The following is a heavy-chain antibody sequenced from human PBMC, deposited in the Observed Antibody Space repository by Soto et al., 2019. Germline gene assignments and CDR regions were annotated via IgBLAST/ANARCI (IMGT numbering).Heavy chain of an antibody. V-gene: IGHV2-70*11. Sequence: SGPTLVNPTQTLTLTCTFSGFSLSTSGMCVSWIRQPPGKALEWLARIDWDDDKYYSTSLKTRLTISKDTSKNQVVLTMTNMDPVDTATYYCARTRGLVVPAAMPDWYFDLWGRGTLVTVSS. CDR3: ARTRGLVVPAAMPDWYFDL. CDR1: GFSLSTSGMC. CDR2: IDWDDDK. J-gene: IGHJ2*01. D-gene: IGHD2-2*01.